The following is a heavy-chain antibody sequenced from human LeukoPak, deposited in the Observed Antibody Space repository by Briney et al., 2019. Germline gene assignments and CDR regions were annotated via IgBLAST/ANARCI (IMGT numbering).Heavy chain of an antibody. D-gene: IGHD3-3*01. J-gene: IGHJ4*02. CDR3: AKFYDFWSRSPFDY. CDR2: ISGSGDNT. V-gene: IGHV3-23*01. Sequence: GGTLRLSCVASGLTFSRYGMTWVRQAPGKGLEWVSRISGSGDNTYYTDSVKGRFTISRDNSKNTLYLQMNSLRGEDTAVYYCAKFYDFWSRSPFDYWGQGTLVTVSS. CDR1: GLTFSRYG.